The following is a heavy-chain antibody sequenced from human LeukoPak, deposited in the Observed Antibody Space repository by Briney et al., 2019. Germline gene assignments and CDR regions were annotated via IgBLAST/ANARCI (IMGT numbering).Heavy chain of an antibody. CDR3: ARDLAYCGGDCYSRGVGYYYYYMDV. V-gene: IGHV4-38-2*02. J-gene: IGHJ6*03. D-gene: IGHD2-21*02. Sequence: PSETLSLTCTVSGYSISSGYYWGWIRQPPGKGLEWIGSIYHSGSTYYNPSLKSRVTISVDTSKNQFSLKLSSVTAADTAVYYCARDLAYCGGDCYSRGVGYYYYYMDVWGKGTTVTVSS. CDR1: GYSISSGYY. CDR2: IYHSGST.